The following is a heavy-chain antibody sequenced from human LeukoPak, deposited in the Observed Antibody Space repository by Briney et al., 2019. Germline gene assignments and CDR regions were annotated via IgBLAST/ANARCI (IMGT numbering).Heavy chain of an antibody. Sequence: GGSLRLSCAASGFNFSNYWMHWVRQAPGKGLEWVSRINIAGSVTTYADSVKGRFTISRDNAKNSLYLQMNSLRTEDTAVYYCAKDQNYYGSGSLDHWGQGTLVTVSS. CDR2: INIAGSVT. J-gene: IGHJ4*02. CDR3: AKDQNYYGSGSLDH. CDR1: GFNFSNYW. D-gene: IGHD3-10*01. V-gene: IGHV3-74*01.